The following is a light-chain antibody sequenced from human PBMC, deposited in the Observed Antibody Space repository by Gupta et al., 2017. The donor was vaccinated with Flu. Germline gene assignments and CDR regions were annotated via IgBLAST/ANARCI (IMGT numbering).Light chain of an antibody. V-gene: IGKV3-20*01. CDR1: QSISSSY. CDR3: QQFSSSSGIT. J-gene: IGKJ5*01. Sequence: EIVLTQSPGTLSLSPGERATLSCRASQSISSSYSAWYQQKPGQAPRLLIFGASYRAPGIPERFSGSGSGTDFTLTISRLEPEDFAVYYCQQFSSSSGITFGQGTRLEIK. CDR2: GAS.